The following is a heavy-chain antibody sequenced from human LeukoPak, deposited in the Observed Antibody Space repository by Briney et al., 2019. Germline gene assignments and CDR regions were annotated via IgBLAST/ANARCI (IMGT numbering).Heavy chain of an antibody. J-gene: IGHJ4*02. V-gene: IGHV4-39*01. D-gene: IGHD6-19*01. CDR3: ARLSGGWYAFAY. CDR1: GGSISSSSYY. CDR2: IYYSGST. Sequence: SETLSLTCTVSGGSISSSSYYWGWIRQPPGKGLEWIGSIYYSGSTYYNPSLKSRVTISVDTSKNQFSLKLSSVTAADTAVYYCARLSGGWYAFAYWGQGTLVTVSS.